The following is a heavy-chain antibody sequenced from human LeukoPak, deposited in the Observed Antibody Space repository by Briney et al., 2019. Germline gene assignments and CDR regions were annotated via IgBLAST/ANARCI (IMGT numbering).Heavy chain of an antibody. Sequence: SETLSLTCTVSGGSVSSGSYYWSWIRQPPGKGLEWIGYIYYSGSTNYNPSLKSRVTISVDTSKNQFPLKLSSVTAADTAVYYCARDGSSGSYVWGQGTLVTVSS. CDR1: GGSVSSGSYY. J-gene: IGHJ4*02. CDR3: ARDGSSGSYV. CDR2: IYYSGST. D-gene: IGHD1-26*01. V-gene: IGHV4-61*01.